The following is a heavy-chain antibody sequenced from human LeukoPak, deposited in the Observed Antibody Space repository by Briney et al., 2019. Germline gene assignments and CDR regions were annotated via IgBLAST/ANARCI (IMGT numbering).Heavy chain of an antibody. CDR3: ARRIGGNYLTYFDY. D-gene: IGHD3-9*01. CDR2: MYFSGNT. CDR1: GGSISNSRSY. J-gene: IGHJ4*02. V-gene: IGHV4-39*01. Sequence: SETLSLTCTVSGGSISNSRSYWGWIRQPPGKGLEWIGNMYFSGNTYYNPSLKSRVTISVDTSKNKFSLKLTSVTAADTAVYYCARRIGGNYLTYFDYWGQGTLVTVSS.